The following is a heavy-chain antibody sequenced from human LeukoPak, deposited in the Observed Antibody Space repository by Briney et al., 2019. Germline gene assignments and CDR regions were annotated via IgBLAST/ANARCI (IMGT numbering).Heavy chain of an antibody. J-gene: IGHJ4*02. CDR2: INHSGST. V-gene: IGHV4-34*01. D-gene: IGHD4-17*01. Sequence: PSETLSLTCAVYGGSFSGYYWSWIRQPPGKGLEWIGEINHSGSTNYNPSLKSRVTISVDTSKNQFSLKLSSVTAADTAVYYCARGSEVGGDEHFDYWGQGTLVTVSS. CDR3: ARGSEVGGDEHFDY. CDR1: GGSFSGYY.